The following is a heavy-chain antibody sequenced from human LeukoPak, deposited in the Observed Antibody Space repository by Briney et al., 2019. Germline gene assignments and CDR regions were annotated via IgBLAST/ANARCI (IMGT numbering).Heavy chain of an antibody. CDR3: ARVRAGYCTSTSCYTGMDV. D-gene: IGHD2-2*01. CDR2: IYSGGGT. Sequence: GGSLRLSCAASGFTVSNTYMSWVRQAPGKGLEWVSLIYSGGGTYSADSVKGRFTTSRDISKNTLYMQMNSLRAEDTAVYYCARVRAGYCTSTSCYTGMDVWGQGTTVTVSS. V-gene: IGHV3-53*05. J-gene: IGHJ6*02. CDR1: GFTVSNTY.